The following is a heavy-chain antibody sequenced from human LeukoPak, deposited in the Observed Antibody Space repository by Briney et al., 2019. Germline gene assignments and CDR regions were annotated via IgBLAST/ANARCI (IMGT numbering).Heavy chain of an antibody. CDR1: DFSFITYA. V-gene: IGHV3-23*01. J-gene: IGHJ6*03. CDR2: ISGVGDAT. D-gene: IGHD5-24*01. Sequence: GGSLRLSCAASDFSFITYAMSWVRQAPGKGLEWVSTISGVGDATYYADSVKGRFTISRDNSKNTLDLQMNSLRAEDTAVFYCARDTGDGFTPPDYYYYMDVWGTGTTVTVSS. CDR3: ARDTGDGFTPPDYYYYMDV.